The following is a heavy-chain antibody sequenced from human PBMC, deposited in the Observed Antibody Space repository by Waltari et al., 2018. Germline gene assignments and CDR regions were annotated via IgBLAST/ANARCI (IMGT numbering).Heavy chain of an antibody. J-gene: IGHJ6*04. D-gene: IGHD3-16*02. CDR1: GGPLIGHS. V-gene: IGHV4-34*01. CDR3: ARAAPRGVVVPPYYMDV. Sequence: QVQLHQWGAGLVKPSETLSLRCAVSGGPLIGHSWSWIRQPPGKGLEWIGDIDHSINTNYNPSLESRLSISVDSSRSVFFLKLTSVTAADTAVYYCARAAPRGVVVPPYYMDVWATGTTVTVSS. CDR2: IDHSINT.